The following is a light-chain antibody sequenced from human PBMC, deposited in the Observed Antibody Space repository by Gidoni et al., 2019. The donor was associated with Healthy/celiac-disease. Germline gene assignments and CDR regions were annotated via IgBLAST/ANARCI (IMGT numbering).Light chain of an antibody. CDR3: QQYNSYPYT. CDR2: KAS. J-gene: IGKJ2*01. V-gene: IGKV1-5*03. CDR1: QSISSW. Sequence: DIQMTQSPSTLSASVGDRVTITCRASQSISSWFAWYQQKPGKAPKLLIYKASSLERGVPSRFSGSRSGTEFTLTISSLQPDDFATYYCQQYNSYPYTFGQGTKLEIK.